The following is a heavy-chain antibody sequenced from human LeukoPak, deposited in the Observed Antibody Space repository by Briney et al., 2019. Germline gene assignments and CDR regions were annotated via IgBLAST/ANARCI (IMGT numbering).Heavy chain of an antibody. V-gene: IGHV3-7*01. CDR2: IRDDGSDK. J-gene: IGHJ4*02. CDR1: GFMFSHSA. Sequence: GGSLRLSCAASGFMFSHSAMTWVRQAPGKGLEWMANIRDDGSDKYYVDSVKGRFTISRDNAQNTLLLQMDSLRVEDTAVYYCVRHTRRSPGDYWGQGTLVTVST. CDR3: VRHTRRSPGDY. D-gene: IGHD1-26*01.